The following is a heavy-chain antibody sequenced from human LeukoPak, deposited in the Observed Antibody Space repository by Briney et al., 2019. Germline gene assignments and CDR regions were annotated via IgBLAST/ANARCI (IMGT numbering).Heavy chain of an antibody. CDR1: GFTFTSYS. V-gene: IGHV3-48*01. Sequence: GGSLRPSCASSGFTFTSYSMNWVREAPGKGLEWVSYISTSGTTTYYADSVKGRFTISSDNAKSSLYLQMNSLRPEDTAVYYCARGPPLFDPWGQGTLVTVSS. CDR3: ARGPPLFDP. CDR2: ISTSGTTT. J-gene: IGHJ5*02.